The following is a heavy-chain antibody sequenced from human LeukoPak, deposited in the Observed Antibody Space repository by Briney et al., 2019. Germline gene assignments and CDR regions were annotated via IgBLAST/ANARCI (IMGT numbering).Heavy chain of an antibody. CDR3: ARAERGNYFDY. Sequence: GGSLRLSCAASGFTFSGYSMNWVRQAPGKGLEWVSYISGPSTTIFYTDSVKGRFTISRDNAKNSLYLQMNSLRAEDTAVYYCARAERGNYFDYWGQGTLVTVSS. V-gene: IGHV3-48*04. CDR1: GFTFSGYS. D-gene: IGHD3-10*01. J-gene: IGHJ4*02. CDR2: ISGPSTTI.